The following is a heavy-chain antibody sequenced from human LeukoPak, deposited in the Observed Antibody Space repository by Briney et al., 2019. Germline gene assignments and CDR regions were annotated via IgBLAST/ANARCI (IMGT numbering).Heavy chain of an antibody. CDR1: GLTFSSHW. V-gene: IGHV3-74*01. J-gene: IGHJ4*02. CDR2: INSDGSST. D-gene: IGHD5-18*01. Sequence: GGSLRLSCTASGLTFSSHWMHWVRQAPGKGLVWVSRINSDGSSTSYADSVKGRFTISRDNAKNTLYLQMNSLRAEDTAVYYCAFGYSYGYAYFDYWGQGTLVTVSS. CDR3: AFGYSYGYAYFDY.